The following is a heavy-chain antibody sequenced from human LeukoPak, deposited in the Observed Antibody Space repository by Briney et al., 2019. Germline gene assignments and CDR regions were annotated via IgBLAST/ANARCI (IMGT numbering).Heavy chain of an antibody. J-gene: IGHJ4*02. Sequence: GGSLRLSCAASGFTFSSYGMHWVRQAPGKGLEWVAVIWYDGSDKYYADSVKGRFTISRDNSKNTLYLQMNSLRAEDTAVYYCANWPLLWFGEHYFDYWGQGTLVTVSS. D-gene: IGHD3-10*01. CDR2: IWYDGSDK. CDR3: ANWPLLWFGEHYFDY. CDR1: GFTFSSYG. V-gene: IGHV3-33*06.